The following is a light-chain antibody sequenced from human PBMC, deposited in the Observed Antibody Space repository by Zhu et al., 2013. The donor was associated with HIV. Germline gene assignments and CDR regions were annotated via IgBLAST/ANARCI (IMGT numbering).Light chain of an antibody. Sequence: QSVLTQPPSESGTPGQRVTLSCSGGSSNIGTNYVFWYQHVPGRAPKLLIDRTHERPSGVPDRFSGSKSGTSASLAISDLRPEDEGDYYCASWDDGLNGGLFGTGTKVTVL. CDR1: SSNIGTNY. CDR3: ASWDDGLNGGL. V-gene: IGLV1-47*01. J-gene: IGLJ1*01. CDR2: RTH.